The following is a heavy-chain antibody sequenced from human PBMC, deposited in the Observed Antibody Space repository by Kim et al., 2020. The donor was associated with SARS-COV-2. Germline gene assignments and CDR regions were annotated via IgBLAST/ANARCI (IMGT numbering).Heavy chain of an antibody. J-gene: IGHJ6*01. V-gene: IGHV3-9*01. D-gene: IGHD6-6*01. CDR1: VFPFGHYA. CDR2: VSWIIVTI. CDR3: AKDIQFASSSGPYYYGL. Sequence: GGSLRLSCAASVFPFGHYAIPCVRQARGKGREWVSGVSWIIVTINYADSGKGRFTASRDNARNSLYLQMNSLRADDTALYYCAKDIQFASSSGPYYYGL.